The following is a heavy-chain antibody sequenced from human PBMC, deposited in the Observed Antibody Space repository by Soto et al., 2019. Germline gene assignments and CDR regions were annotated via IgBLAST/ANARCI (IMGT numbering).Heavy chain of an antibody. CDR2: VNPDSGHT. CDR1: GYIFTSYN. Sequence: QVQLVQSGAEVKKPGASVKVSCKASGYIFTSYNINWVRQAAGHGLEWMGWVNPDSGHTVYAQKFQGIVTMTRDTSIGTAHSEVRSLTPEDTAVYYCARSASFSNAALGYLYYMDVWGKGASVTVSS. CDR3: ARSASFSNAALGYLYYMDV. D-gene: IGHD4-4*01. V-gene: IGHV1-8*02. J-gene: IGHJ6*03.